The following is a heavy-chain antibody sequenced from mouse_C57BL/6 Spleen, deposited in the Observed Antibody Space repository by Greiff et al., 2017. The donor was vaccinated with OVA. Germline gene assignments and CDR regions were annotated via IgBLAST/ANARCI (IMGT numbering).Heavy chain of an antibody. CDR1: GFTFSNYW. D-gene: IGHD4-1*01. J-gene: IGHJ2*01. V-gene: IGHV6-3*01. Sequence: DVMLVESGGGLVQPGGSMKLSCVASGFTFSNYWMNWVRQSPEKGLEWVAQIRLKSDNYATHYAESVKGRFTISRDDSKSSVYLQMNNLRAEDTGIYYCTGLPGFFDYWGQGTTLTVSS. CDR3: TGLPGFFDY. CDR2: IRLKSDNYAT.